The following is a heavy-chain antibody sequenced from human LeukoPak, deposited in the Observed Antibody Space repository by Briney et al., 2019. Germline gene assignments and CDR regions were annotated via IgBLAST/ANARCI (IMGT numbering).Heavy chain of an antibody. J-gene: IGHJ5*02. Sequence: GSLRLSFATSGFTFSTFWMNWGPQAPGKGLEWVANIKQDGSEKYYAASVTGRFTSSRDNAKNTLILPTNSLRAEDTAVYYCAGSGGATTSGQGTLVTVSS. D-gene: IGHD3-10*01. CDR3: AGSGGATT. V-gene: IGHV3-7*02. CDR2: IKQDGSEK. CDR1: GFTFSTFW.